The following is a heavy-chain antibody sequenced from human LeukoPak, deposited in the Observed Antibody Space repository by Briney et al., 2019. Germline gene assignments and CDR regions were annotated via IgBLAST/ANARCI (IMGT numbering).Heavy chain of an antibody. CDR2: INPNSGGT. CDR1: GYTFTGYY. V-gene: IGHV1-2*02. CDR3: ARATYYYGSGTYWFDP. D-gene: IGHD3-10*01. Sequence: ASVKVSCKASGYTFTGYYMHWVPQAPGQGLEWMGWINPNSGGTNYAQKFQGRVTMTRDTSISTAYMELSRLRSDDTAVYYCARATYYYGSGTYWFDPWGQGTLVTVSS. J-gene: IGHJ5*02.